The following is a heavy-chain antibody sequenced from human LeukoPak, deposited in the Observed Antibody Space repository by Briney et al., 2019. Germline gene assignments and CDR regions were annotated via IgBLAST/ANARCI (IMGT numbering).Heavy chain of an antibody. CDR1: GGSISSNSYY. CDR2: IYISGST. Sequence: SETLSLTCTVSGGSISSNSYYWSWIRQPAGKGLEWIGRIYISGSTNYNPSLKSRVTISVDTSKNQFSLKLSSVTAADTAVYYCARTIAAHAPYYYYYMDVWGKGTTVTVSS. D-gene: IGHD6-6*01. CDR3: ARTIAAHAPYYYYYMDV. J-gene: IGHJ6*03. V-gene: IGHV4-61*02.